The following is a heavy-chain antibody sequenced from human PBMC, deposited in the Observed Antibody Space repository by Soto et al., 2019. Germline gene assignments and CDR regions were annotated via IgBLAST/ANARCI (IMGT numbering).Heavy chain of an antibody. Sequence: PSETLSLTCTVSGGSISSYYWSWIRQPAGKGLEWIGRIYTSGSTNYNPSLKSRVIISVDTSKNQFSLKLRSLTAADTAVYYCGRVVEGDPRHTDPDSWGQGILVTVSS. CDR1: GGSISSYY. D-gene: IGHD2-21*01. CDR2: IYTSGST. J-gene: IGHJ5*01. CDR3: GRVVEGDPRHTDPDS. V-gene: IGHV4-4*07.